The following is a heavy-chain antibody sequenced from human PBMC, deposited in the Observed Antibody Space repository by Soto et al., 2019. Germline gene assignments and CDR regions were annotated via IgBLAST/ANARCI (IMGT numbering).Heavy chain of an antibody. Sequence: SETLSLTCAVYGGSFSGYYWSWIRQPPGKGLEWIGEINHSGSTNYNPSLKSRVTISVDTSKNQFSLKLSSVTAADTAVYYCARGRGHSSSHDPHDAFDIWGQGTMVTVSS. CDR1: GGSFSGYY. J-gene: IGHJ3*02. V-gene: IGHV4-34*01. D-gene: IGHD6-6*01. CDR3: ARGRGHSSSHDPHDAFDI. CDR2: INHSGST.